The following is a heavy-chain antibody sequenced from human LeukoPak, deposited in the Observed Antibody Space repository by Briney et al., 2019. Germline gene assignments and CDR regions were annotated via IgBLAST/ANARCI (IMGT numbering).Heavy chain of an antibody. V-gene: IGHV4-39*07. CDR3: ARGDYYYGSRSYDS. D-gene: IGHD3-10*01. CDR1: GGSITSSSYY. Sequence: SETLSLTCTVSGGSITSSSYYWVWIRQPPGKGLEWIGSIFHSGSTYYNASLKSRVTISVDTSRNQFSLKLSSVTAADTAVYYCARGDYYYGSRSYDSWGQGTLVTVSS. CDR2: IFHSGST. J-gene: IGHJ4*02.